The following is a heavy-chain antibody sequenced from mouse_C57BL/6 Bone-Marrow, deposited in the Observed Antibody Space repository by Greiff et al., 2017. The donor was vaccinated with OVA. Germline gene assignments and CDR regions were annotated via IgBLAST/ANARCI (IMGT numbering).Heavy chain of an antibody. CDR2: IYPRSGNT. V-gene: IGHV1-81*01. J-gene: IGHJ2*01. CDR3: ARSYYGSSFVFDY. D-gene: IGHD1-1*01. Sequence: QVQLQQSGAELARPGASVKLSCKASGYTFTSYGISWVKQSTGQGLEWIGEIYPRSGNTYYNEKFKGKATLTADKSSSTAYMELRSLTSEDSAVYFCARSYYGSSFVFDYWGQGTTLTVSS. CDR1: GYTFTSYG.